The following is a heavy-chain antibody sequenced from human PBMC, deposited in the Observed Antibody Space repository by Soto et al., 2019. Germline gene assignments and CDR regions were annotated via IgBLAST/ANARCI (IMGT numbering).Heavy chain of an antibody. J-gene: IGHJ4*02. CDR3: ARVGVTSWCNDY. D-gene: IGHD2-8*01. CDR2: ISSSSSSI. Sequence: EVQLVESEGGLVQPGGSLRLSCAASGFTFSSYSINWVRQAPGKGLEWVSYISSSSSSIFYADSVRGRFTISRDNAQNSVYLQMNSLRAEDTAVYYCARVGVTSWCNDYWGQGSLVTVSS. CDR1: GFTFSSYS. V-gene: IGHV3-48*01.